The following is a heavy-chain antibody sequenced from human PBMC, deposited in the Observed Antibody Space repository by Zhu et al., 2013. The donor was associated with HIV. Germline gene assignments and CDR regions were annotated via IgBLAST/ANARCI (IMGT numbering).Heavy chain of an antibody. CDR2: MNPNSGNT. CDR3: ARHVGDYDILTGYYYNHYYYYYVWTS. V-gene: IGHV1-8*01. CDR1: GYTFTSYD. Sequence: QVQLVQSGAEVKKPGASVKVSCKASGYTFTSYDINWVRQATGQGLEWMGWMNPNSGNTGYAQKFQGRVTMTRNTSISTAYMELSSLRSEDTAVYYCARHVGDYDILTGYYYNHYYYYYVWTSGPKGP. D-gene: IGHD3-9*01. J-gene: IGHJ6*02.